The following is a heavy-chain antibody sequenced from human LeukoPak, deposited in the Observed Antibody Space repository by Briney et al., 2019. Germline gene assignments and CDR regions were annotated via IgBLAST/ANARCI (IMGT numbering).Heavy chain of an antibody. CDR1: GGSISSSNW. Sequence: SETLSLTCAVSGGSISSSNWWSWVRPPPGKGLEWIGEIYHSGSTNYNPSLRSRVTISVDKSKNQFSLKLSSVTAADTAVYYCARGGIAAAARGYNWFDPWGQGTLVTVSS. CDR3: ARGGIAAAARGYNWFDP. J-gene: IGHJ5*02. D-gene: IGHD6-13*01. CDR2: IYHSGST. V-gene: IGHV4-4*02.